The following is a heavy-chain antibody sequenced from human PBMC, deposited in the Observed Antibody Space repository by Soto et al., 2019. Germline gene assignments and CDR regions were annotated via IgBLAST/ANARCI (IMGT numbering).Heavy chain of an antibody. D-gene: IGHD3-22*01. J-gene: IGHJ4*02. CDR2: IYYSGST. Sequence: SETLSLTCAVYGGSFSGYYWTWIRQPPGKGLEWIGSIYYSGSTYYNPSLKSRVTISVDTSKNQFSLKLSSVTAADTAVYYCARYLDDSSGYYHDELYYFDYWGQGTLVTVSS. CDR1: GGSFSGYY. CDR3: ARYLDDSSGYYHDELYYFDY. V-gene: IGHV4-34*01.